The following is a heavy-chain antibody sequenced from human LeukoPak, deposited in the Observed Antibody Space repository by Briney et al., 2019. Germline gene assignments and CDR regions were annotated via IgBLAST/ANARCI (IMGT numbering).Heavy chain of an antibody. Sequence: ASVKVSFKASGYTFTTYSLAWVRPAPGQSLEWMGWISVNNGGTNYAQSFQDRVTLTRDTSTNTAYLELRSLRSDDTAIIYCATATQPRGYFLHWGQGTLVTVSS. CDR2: ISVNNGGT. V-gene: IGHV1-18*01. CDR3: ATATQPRGYFLH. J-gene: IGHJ1*01. CDR1: GYTFTTYS. D-gene: IGHD2-2*01.